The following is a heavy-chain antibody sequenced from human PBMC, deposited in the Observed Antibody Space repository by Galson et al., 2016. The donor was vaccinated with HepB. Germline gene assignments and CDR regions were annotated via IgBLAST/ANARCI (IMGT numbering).Heavy chain of an antibody. CDR3: AREPGIGSGMAGRLGY. Sequence: CAISGDSVSSYSAAWNWIRQSPSRGLEWLGRTYYRSKWYNDYAASVKSRITINAGTSKNQFSLQLNSVTPEDTAVYYCAREPGIGSGMAGRLGYWGQGTLVTVSS. CDR1: GDSVSSYSAA. V-gene: IGHV6-1*01. CDR2: TYYRSKWYN. J-gene: IGHJ4*02. D-gene: IGHD1-26*01.